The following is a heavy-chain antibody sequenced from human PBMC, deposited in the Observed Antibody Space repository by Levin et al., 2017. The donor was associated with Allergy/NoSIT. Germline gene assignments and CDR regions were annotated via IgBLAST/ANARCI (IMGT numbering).Heavy chain of an antibody. J-gene: IGHJ4*02. CDR2: IYHSGST. CDR3: GRVSGVTTVTRPPPYYFDY. CDR1: GGSISSGGYS. D-gene: IGHD4-17*01. V-gene: IGHV4-30-2*01. Sequence: PSETLSLTCAVSGGSISSGGYSWSWIRQPPGKGLEWIGYIYHSGSTYYNPSLKSRVTISVDRSKNQFSLKLSSVTAADTAVYYCGRVSGVTTVTRPPPYYFDYWGQGTLVTVSS.